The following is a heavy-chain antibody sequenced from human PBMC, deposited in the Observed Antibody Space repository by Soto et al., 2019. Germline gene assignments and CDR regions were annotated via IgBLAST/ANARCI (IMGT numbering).Heavy chain of an antibody. CDR1: GFTFSTSS. V-gene: IGHV3-23*01. D-gene: IGHD2-21*01. Sequence: EVQLLESGGGLIQPGGSLRLSCAASGFTFSTSSMSWVRQPPGKGLEWVSVISNTGRTTYYADSVNGRFTISRDNSKNTLYLHLNSLRAEDTAVYYCAKDSVRISYSALWGQGTQVTVSS. J-gene: IGHJ4*02. CDR3: AKDSVRISYSAL. CDR2: ISNTGRTT.